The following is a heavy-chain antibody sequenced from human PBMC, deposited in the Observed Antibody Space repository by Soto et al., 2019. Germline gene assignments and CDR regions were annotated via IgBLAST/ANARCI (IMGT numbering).Heavy chain of an antibody. D-gene: IGHD2-15*01. Sequence: SETLSLTCTVSGVSISSYYWSWIRQPPGKGLEWIGYIYYSGSTNYNPSLKSRVTISVDTSKNQFSLKLSSVTAADTAVYYCARACSGGSCYYNVWFDPWGQGTLVTVSS. V-gene: IGHV4-59*01. CDR3: ARACSGGSCYYNVWFDP. CDR2: IYYSGST. CDR1: GVSISSYY. J-gene: IGHJ5*02.